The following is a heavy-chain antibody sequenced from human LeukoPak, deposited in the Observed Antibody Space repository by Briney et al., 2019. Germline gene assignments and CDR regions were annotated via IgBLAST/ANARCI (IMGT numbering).Heavy chain of an antibody. V-gene: IGHV4-4*07. CDR3: AREGYCTNGVCYTAFDI. CDR2: IYTSGST. D-gene: IGHD2-8*01. Sequence: SETLSLTCTVSGGSLSSYYWRWIRQPAGKGLEWIGRIYTSGSTNYNPSLMSRITISVDKSRSQFSLKLSSLTAADTAVYYCAREGYCTNGVCYTAFDIWGQGTMVTVSS. CDR1: GGSLSSYY. J-gene: IGHJ3*02.